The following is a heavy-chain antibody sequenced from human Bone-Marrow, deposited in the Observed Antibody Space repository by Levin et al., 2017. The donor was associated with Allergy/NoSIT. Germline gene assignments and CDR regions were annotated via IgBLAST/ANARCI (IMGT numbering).Heavy chain of an antibody. D-gene: IGHD6-13*01. J-gene: IGHJ6*02. CDR3: ARVQAAAALYYYYGMDV. V-gene: IGHV3-74*01. CDR2: INSDGSST. Sequence: GGSLRLSCAASGFTFSSYWMHWVRQAPGKGLVWVSRINSDGSSTSYADSVKGRFTISRDNAKNTLYLQMNSLRAEDTAVYYCARVQAAAALYYYYGMDVWGQGTTVTVSS. CDR1: GFTFSSYW.